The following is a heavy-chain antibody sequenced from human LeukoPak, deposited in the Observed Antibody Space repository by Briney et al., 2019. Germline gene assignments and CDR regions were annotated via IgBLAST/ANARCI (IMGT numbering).Heavy chain of an antibody. D-gene: IGHD3-22*01. CDR3: ATPRRYYDSSGYYFDY. CDR1: GFTFSSYG. CDR2: IRYDGSNK. V-gene: IGHV3-30*02. Sequence: GGSLRLSCAASGFTFSSYGMHWVRQAPGKGLEWVAFIRYDGSNKYYADSVKGRFTISRDNSKNTLYLQMNSLRAEDTAVYYCATPRRYYDSSGYYFDYWGQGTLVTVSS. J-gene: IGHJ4*02.